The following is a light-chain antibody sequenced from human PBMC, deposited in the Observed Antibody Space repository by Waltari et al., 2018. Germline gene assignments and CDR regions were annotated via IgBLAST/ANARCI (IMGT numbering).Light chain of an antibody. CDR1: RSAVGGYNY. CDR3: SSYTSSSTYV. V-gene: IGLV2-14*01. CDR2: EVS. Sequence: QSALTQPASVSGSPGQSIPISCTGTRSAVGGYNYVPWYQQHPGKAPKLMIYEVSNRPSGVSNRFSGSKSGNTASLTISGLQAEDEADYYCSSYTSSSTYVFGTGTKVTVL. J-gene: IGLJ1*01.